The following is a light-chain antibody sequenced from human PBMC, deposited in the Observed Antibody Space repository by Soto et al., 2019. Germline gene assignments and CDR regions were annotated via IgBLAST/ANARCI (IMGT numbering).Light chain of an antibody. Sequence: QSALTQPASVSGSPGQSITISCTGTSSDVCSYNFVSWYQQHPGKAPKLMIYDVNNRPSGVSNRFSGSKSGNTASLTISGLQAEDEADYYCSSYSGSTTRVVFGGGTKLTVL. CDR3: SSYSGSTTRVV. CDR2: DVN. CDR1: SSDVCSYNF. J-gene: IGLJ2*01. V-gene: IGLV2-14*03.